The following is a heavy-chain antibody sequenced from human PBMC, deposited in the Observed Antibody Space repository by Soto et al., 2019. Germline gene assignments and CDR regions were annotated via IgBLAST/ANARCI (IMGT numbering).Heavy chain of an antibody. CDR3: ARTGSLFDF. Sequence: QLQLQESGPGLVKPSETLSLTCTVSGASISSSTYYWGWIRQPPGKGLEWIGSIYYSGSTYYNPSLKSRVTMSVDTSKNQFSLKLSSVTAADTAVYYCARTGSLFDFWGPGTLVTVSS. V-gene: IGHV4-39*01. CDR2: IYYSGST. J-gene: IGHJ4*02. CDR1: GASISSSTYY. D-gene: IGHD3-16*02.